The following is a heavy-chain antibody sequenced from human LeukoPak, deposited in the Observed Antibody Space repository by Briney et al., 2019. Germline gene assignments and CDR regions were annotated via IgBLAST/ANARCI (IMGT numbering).Heavy chain of an antibody. CDR1: GFTFRTFS. Sequence: GGSLRLSCAASGFTFRTFSMNWLRQAPGKGLEWLSYISSGSSPIYYADSVKGRFTISRDDAQNLVYLQMNSLRAEDTAVYYCTYLRTPYYNDKWLDPWGQGALVTVSS. D-gene: IGHD3/OR15-3a*01. CDR3: TYLRTPYYNDKWLDP. CDR2: ISSGSSPI. J-gene: IGHJ5*02. V-gene: IGHV3-48*04.